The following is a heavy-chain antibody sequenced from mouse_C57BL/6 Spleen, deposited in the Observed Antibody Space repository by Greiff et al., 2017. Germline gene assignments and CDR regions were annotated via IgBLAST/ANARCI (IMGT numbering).Heavy chain of an antibody. D-gene: IGHD1-1*02. CDR1: GFSLTSYG. Sequence: VQLKESGPGLVAPSQSLSITCTVSGFSLTSYGVHWVRQPPGKGLEWLVVIWSDGSTTYNSALKSRLSISKDNSKSQVFLKMNSLQTDDTAMYYCARHEDYGSSYRYYAMDYWGQGTSVTVSS. J-gene: IGHJ4*01. V-gene: IGHV2-6-1*01. CDR3: ARHEDYGSSYRYYAMDY. CDR2: IWSDGST.